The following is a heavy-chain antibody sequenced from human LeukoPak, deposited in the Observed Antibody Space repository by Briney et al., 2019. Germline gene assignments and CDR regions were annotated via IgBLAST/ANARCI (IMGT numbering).Heavy chain of an antibody. CDR1: GDSVSCNSVT. CDR2: TYYRSTWYN. J-gene: IGHJ5*02. CDR3: ARRLTQYDCFDP. D-gene: IGHD2-2*01. Sequence: PSQTPSLTCAISGDSVSCNSVTWNWIRQSPSRGLEWLGRTYYRSTWYNDYAVSVRGRITVNPDTSKNQFSLHLNSVTPEDTAVYYCARRLTQYDCFDPWGQGILVTVSS. V-gene: IGHV6-1*01.